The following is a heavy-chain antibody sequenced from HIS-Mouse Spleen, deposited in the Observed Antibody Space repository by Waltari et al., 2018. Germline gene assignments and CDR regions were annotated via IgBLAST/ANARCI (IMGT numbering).Heavy chain of an antibody. D-gene: IGHD6-13*01. V-gene: IGHV4-39*07. CDR2: IYYSGST. J-gene: IGHJ2*01. Sequence: QLQLQESGPGLVKPSETLSLTCTVSGGSINSSRYYWGWIRQPPGKGLGWIGSIYYSGSTYYNPSLKSRVTISVDTSKNQFSLKLSSVTAADTAVYYCAREIPYSSSWYDWYFDLWGRGTLVTVSS. CDR3: AREIPYSSSWYDWYFDL. CDR1: GGSINSSRYY.